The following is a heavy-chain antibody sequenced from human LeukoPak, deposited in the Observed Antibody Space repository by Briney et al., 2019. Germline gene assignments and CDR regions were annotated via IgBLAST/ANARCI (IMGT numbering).Heavy chain of an antibody. J-gene: IGHJ5*02. CDR3: ARRYYYYGSGSYYTA. V-gene: IGHV4-59*01. CDR2: IYYSGST. D-gene: IGHD3-10*01. CDR1: GGSISSYY. Sequence: SETLSLTCTVSGGSISSYYWSWIRQPPGKGLEWIGYIYYSGSTNYNPSLKSRVTISVDTSKNQFSLKLSSVTAADTAVYYCARRYYYYGSGSYYTAWGQGTLVTVSS.